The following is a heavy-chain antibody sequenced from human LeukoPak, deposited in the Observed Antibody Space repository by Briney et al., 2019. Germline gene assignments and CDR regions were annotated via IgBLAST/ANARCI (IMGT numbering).Heavy chain of an antibody. D-gene: IGHD5-18*01. V-gene: IGHV3-23*01. CDR3: ANRVYSYADPFDY. CDR2: ISGSGVGT. Sequence: GGSLRLSCAAPGFTFSSYGMSWLRQAPGKGLEWVSAISGSGVGTYYADSVKGRFTISRDNSKNTLYLQMNSLRAEDTAVYYCANRVYSYADPFDYWGQETLVTVSS. J-gene: IGHJ4*02. CDR1: GFTFSSYG.